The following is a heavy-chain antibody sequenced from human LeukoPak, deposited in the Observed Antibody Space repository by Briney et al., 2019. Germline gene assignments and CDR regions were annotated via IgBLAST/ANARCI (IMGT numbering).Heavy chain of an antibody. J-gene: IGHJ3*02. V-gene: IGHV4-59*01. CDR1: GDSITGYY. Sequence: SETLSLTCTVSGDSITGYYWTWVRQPPGKGLEWIGYTYYSGSTNYNPSLKSRVTISVDTSRNQFSLKLSSVTAADTAVYYCARGRRGPSDAFDIWGQGTVVTVSS. CDR3: ARGRRGPSDAFDI. CDR2: TYYSGST.